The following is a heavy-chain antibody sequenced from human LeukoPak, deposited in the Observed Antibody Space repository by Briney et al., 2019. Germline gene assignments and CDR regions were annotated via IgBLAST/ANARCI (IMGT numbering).Heavy chain of an antibody. Sequence: ASVKVSCKASGYTFTGYYMHWVRQAPGQGLEWMGWINPNSGGTNYAQKFQGRVTMTRDTSISTAYMELSRLRSDDTAVYYCARINRGTSEYKEAYCGGDCYSTDYWGQGTLVTVSS. CDR2: INPNSGGT. V-gene: IGHV1-2*02. D-gene: IGHD2-21*01. CDR3: ARINRGTSEYKEAYCGGDCYSTDY. J-gene: IGHJ4*02. CDR1: GYTFTGYY.